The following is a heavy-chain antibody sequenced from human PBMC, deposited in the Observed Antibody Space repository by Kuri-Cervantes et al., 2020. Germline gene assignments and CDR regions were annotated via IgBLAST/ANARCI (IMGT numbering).Heavy chain of an antibody. J-gene: IGHJ2*01. CDR2: IFYSGST. CDR1: GGSISSSNW. CDR3: ARLDCGGDCYFLRRYFDL. Sequence: SQTLSLTCAVSGGSISSSNWWSWVRQPPGKALEWIGNIFYSGSTYYNPSLKSRVTISVDTSKNQFSLKLSSVTAADTAVFYCARLDCGGDCYFLRRYFDLWGRGTLVTVSS. D-gene: IGHD2-21*02. V-gene: IGHV4-4*02.